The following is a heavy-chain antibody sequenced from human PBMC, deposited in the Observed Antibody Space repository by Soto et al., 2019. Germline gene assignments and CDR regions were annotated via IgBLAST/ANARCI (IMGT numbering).Heavy chain of an antibody. J-gene: IGHJ5*01. D-gene: IGHD3-10*01. CDR2: ISYDGTSE. Sequence: QVQLVESGGGVVQLGRSLRLSCAASGSTFSSYPIHWVRQAPGKGLEWVGSISYDGTSEDFADSLRGRFTLSRDNSKNMLWLQMNSLRSEDTAVYYCLRDYSGWFDFWGQGTLVTVSS. V-gene: IGHV3-30-3*01. CDR3: LRDYSGWFDF. CDR1: GSTFSSYP.